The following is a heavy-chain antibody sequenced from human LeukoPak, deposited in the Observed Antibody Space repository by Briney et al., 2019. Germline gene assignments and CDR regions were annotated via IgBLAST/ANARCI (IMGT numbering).Heavy chain of an antibody. J-gene: IGHJ4*02. Sequence: GQSLKFSSKGSGYTFTNYGIGCARQMPEKGLEWMGITYPGDADTRYSPSFQGQVTISADKSISTAYLQWSSLKASDTAMYYCARQNIGGTSASDYWGQGTLVTVPS. D-gene: IGHD1-26*01. CDR2: TYPGDADT. V-gene: IGHV5-51*01. CDR3: ARQNIGGTSASDY. CDR1: GYTFTNYG.